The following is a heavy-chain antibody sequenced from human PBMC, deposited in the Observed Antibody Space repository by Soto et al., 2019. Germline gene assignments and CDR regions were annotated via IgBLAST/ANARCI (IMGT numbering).Heavy chain of an antibody. V-gene: IGHV3-15*01. D-gene: IGHD6-19*01. Sequence: EVQLVGSGGGLVKPGGFLRLSCAASGFSFSNAWMSWVRQAPGKGLEWVGRIKSKTDGGTTDYVAPVKGRFTISRDDSKNPLYLQMNSLKTEDTAVYYCTTSTGSGWYAFDYWGQGTLVTVSS. CDR2: IKSKTDGGTT. CDR3: TTSTGSGWYAFDY. J-gene: IGHJ4*02. CDR1: GFSFSNAW.